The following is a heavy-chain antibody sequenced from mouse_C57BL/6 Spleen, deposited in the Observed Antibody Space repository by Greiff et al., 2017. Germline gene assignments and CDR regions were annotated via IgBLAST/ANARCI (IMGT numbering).Heavy chain of an antibody. Sequence: QVQLKQSGAELVRPGASVTLSCKASGYTFTDYEMHWVKQTPVHGLEWIGAIDPETGGTAYNQKFKGKAILTADKSSSTAYMERRSLTSEASADYCSRRGLWFADWGQGTLVTVSA. CDR1: GYTFTDYE. CDR3: RRGLWFAD. V-gene: IGHV1-15*01. J-gene: IGHJ3*01. CDR2: IDPETGGT.